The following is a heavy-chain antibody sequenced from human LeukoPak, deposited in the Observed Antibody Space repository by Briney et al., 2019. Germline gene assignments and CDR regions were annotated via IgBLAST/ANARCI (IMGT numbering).Heavy chain of an antibody. V-gene: IGHV4-38-2*02. D-gene: IGHD3-16*01. J-gene: IGHJ4*02. CDR3: ARRPGATIWGGYYFDY. CDR1: VYSISNGYY. CDR2: IYTSEST. Sequence: PSETLSLTCTVSVYSISNGYYWGWIRQPAGKGLEWIGRIYTSESTNYKPSLKSRVTMSVDTSKNQFSLKLSSVIAADTAVYYCARRPGATIWGGYYFDYWGQGTLVTVSS.